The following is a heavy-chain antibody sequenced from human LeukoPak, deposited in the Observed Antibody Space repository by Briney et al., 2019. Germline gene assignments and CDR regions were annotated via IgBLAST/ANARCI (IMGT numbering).Heavy chain of an antibody. D-gene: IGHD3-10*01. CDR2: IYHSGGT. Sequence: HPSETLSLTCTDSGGSINDASWNWIRKPPGQGLEWIGYIYHSGGTNYNPSLKSRVTISLDTSKNQFSLKLSSVTAADTAVYYCARVGTYYRSLDSWGQGTLVTVSS. CDR1: GGSINDAS. V-gene: IGHV4-59*01. J-gene: IGHJ4*02. CDR3: ARVGTYYRSLDS.